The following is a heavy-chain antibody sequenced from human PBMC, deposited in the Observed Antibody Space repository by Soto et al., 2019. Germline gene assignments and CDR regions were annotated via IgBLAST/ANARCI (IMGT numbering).Heavy chain of an antibody. D-gene: IGHD3-10*01. Sequence: GGSLRLSCAASGFTLSSHAMSWVRQAPGKGLVWVSGIDKAGTDSTYADSVKGRFTSSRDNAKNMLYLQMNSLRVEDTAVYYCARGWFGPDVWGKGTTVTVSS. V-gene: IGHV3-74*01. CDR1: GFTLSSHA. CDR2: IDKAGTDS. CDR3: ARGWFGPDV. J-gene: IGHJ6*04.